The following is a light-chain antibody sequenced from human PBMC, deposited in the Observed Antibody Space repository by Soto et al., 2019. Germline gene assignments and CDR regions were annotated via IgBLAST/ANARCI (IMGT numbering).Light chain of an antibody. J-gene: IGKJ4*01. CDR3: HQYNMWPPLI. Sequence: EIVMTQSPATLSVSPGGSATLSCRASQSIRSNLAWYQQKPGQAPRLLIYGASTRATGIPARFSGSGSGTEFTLTISGLQSEDFAVYYCHQYNMWPPLIFGGGTKVDIK. V-gene: IGKV3-15*01. CDR2: GAS. CDR1: QSIRSN.